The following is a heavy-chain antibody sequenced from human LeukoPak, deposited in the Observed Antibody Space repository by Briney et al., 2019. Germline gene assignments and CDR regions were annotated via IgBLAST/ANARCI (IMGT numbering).Heavy chain of an antibody. J-gene: IGHJ5*02. Sequence: PSETLSLTCSLSGGSISNDNWWSWVRQPPGKGLEWIGEIFHSGSTNYNPSLKSRLTISLDKSKNQFSLKLNSVIAADTAVYYCARDYDVLTAYPPTQLFDPWGQGTLVTVSS. CDR3: ARDYDVLTAYPPTQLFDP. V-gene: IGHV4-4*02. CDR2: IFHSGST. D-gene: IGHD3-9*01. CDR1: GGSISNDNW.